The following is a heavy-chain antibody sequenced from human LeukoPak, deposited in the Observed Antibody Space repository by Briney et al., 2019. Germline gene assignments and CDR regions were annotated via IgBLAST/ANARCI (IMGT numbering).Heavy chain of an antibody. Sequence: PSETLSLTCAVYGGSFSGYYWSWIRQPPGKGLEWIGEINRSGSTNYNPSLKSRVTISVDTSKNQFSLKLSSVTAADTAVYYCARRLGSYPDYWGQGTLVTVSS. J-gene: IGHJ4*02. V-gene: IGHV4-34*01. CDR1: GGSFSGYY. D-gene: IGHD3-10*01. CDR3: ARRLGSYPDY. CDR2: INRSGST.